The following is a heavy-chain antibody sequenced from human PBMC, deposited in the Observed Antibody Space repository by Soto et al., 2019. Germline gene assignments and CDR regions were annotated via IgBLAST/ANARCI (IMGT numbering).Heavy chain of an antibody. CDR2: IGGSGGSI. CDR1: GFTLSTFS. J-gene: IGHJ4*02. V-gene: IGHV3-48*02. CDR3: ARDLAWAFDS. D-gene: IGHD1-26*01. Sequence: LRLSCAASGFTLSTFSMNWVRQAPGKGLEWLSYIGGSGGSISYADSVKGRFAISRDNGKNTLYLQMSSLRDEDTAVYYCARDLAWAFDSWGQGALVTVSS.